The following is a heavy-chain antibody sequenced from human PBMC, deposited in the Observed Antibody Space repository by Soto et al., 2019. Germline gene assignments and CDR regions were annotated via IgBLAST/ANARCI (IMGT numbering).Heavy chain of an antibody. J-gene: IGHJ6*02. V-gene: IGHV1-69*12. D-gene: IGHD3-10*01. Sequence: QVQLVQSGAEVKKPGSSVKVSCKASGGTFSSYAISWVRQAPGQGLEWMGGIIPIFGTANYAQKFQGRVTITADESTSTADMELSSLRSEDTAVYYCARGARGVLLWFGESQDYYYGMDVWGQGTTVTVSS. CDR3: ARGARGVLLWFGESQDYYYGMDV. CDR1: GGTFSSYA. CDR2: IIPIFGTA.